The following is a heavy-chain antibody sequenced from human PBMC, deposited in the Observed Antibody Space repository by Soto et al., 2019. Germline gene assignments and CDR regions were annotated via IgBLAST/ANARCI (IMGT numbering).Heavy chain of an antibody. J-gene: IGHJ4*02. D-gene: IGHD5-12*01. Sequence: SVKVSCKASGGTFNSYAISWVRQAPGQGLEWMGGIIPTFGTANYAQKFQGRVTITADESTSTAYMELSSLRSEDTAVYYCATPESRDGYNFAPSSYWGQGTLVAVSS. CDR3: ATPESRDGYNFAPSSY. CDR2: IIPTFGTA. V-gene: IGHV1-69*13. CDR1: GGTFNSYA.